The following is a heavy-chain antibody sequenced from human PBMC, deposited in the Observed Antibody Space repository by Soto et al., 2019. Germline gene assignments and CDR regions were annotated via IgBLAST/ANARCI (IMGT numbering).Heavy chain of an antibody. D-gene: IGHD1-20*01. CDR3: AREYYNWNYFDY. J-gene: IGHJ4*02. Sequence: QVQLQESGPGLVKPSQTLSLTCTVSGGSISSGGYYWSWIRQHPGKGLEWIGYIYYSGSTYHNPSLKSRVTISVDTSKNQFSLKLSSVTAADTAVYYCAREYYNWNYFDYWGQGTLVTVSS. CDR1: GGSISSGGYY. V-gene: IGHV4-31*03. CDR2: IYYSGST.